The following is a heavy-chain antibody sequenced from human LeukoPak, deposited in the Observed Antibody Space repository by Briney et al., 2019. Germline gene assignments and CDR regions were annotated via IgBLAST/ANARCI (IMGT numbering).Heavy chain of an antibody. CDR2: ISGSGGST. J-gene: IGHJ3*02. CDR1: GFTFSSYG. D-gene: IGHD1-26*01. V-gene: IGHV3-23*01. Sequence: GGSLRLSCAASGFTFSSYGMSGVRQAPGEGLEWVSAISGSGGSTYYADSVKGRFTISRDNSKNTLYLQMNSLRAEETAVYYCAKIVGATGAFDIWGQGTMVTVSS. CDR3: AKIVGATGAFDI.